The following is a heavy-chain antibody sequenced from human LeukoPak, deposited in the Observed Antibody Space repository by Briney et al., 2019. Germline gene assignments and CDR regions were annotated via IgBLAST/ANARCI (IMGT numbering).Heavy chain of an antibody. CDR2: IKQDGGEK. Sequence: GGSLTLSCAASGFTFSGYWMSWLRQARGKGLEGVANIKQDGGEKYYVDSVKGRFTISRDNAKNSLYLQMNSLRAEDTAVYYCARDRGFGQADVWGKGTTVTVSS. V-gene: IGHV3-7*01. CDR1: GFTFSGYW. D-gene: IGHD3-10*01. CDR3: ARDRGFGQADV. J-gene: IGHJ6*04.